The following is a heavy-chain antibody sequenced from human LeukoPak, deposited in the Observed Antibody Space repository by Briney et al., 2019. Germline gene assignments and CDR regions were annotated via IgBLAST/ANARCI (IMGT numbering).Heavy chain of an antibody. CDR3: ARDGYFDY. V-gene: IGHV3-21*04. CDR2: ISTSSSYI. Sequence: GGSLRLSCAASGFTFSSYSMNWVRQAPGKGLEWVSSISTSSSYIYSADSVKGRFTISRDNAKNSLYLQMNSLRSDDTAVYYCARDGYFDYWGQGTLVTVSS. CDR1: GFTFSSYS. J-gene: IGHJ4*02.